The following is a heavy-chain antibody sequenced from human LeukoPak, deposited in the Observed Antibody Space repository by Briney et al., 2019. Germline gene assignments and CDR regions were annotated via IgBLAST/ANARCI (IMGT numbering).Heavy chain of an antibody. J-gene: IGHJ4*02. Sequence: PGGSLRLSCAASGFIFTNYFMSWVRQAPGKGLEWVASIKHDGSEKYYVDSVRGRFTISRDNTMNSLYLQMSSLRAEDTAVYYCATDRGWRTSGYYLYYFEYWVQGTLVTYSS. V-gene: IGHV3-7*01. CDR2: IKHDGSEK. CDR3: ATDRGWRTSGYYLYYFEY. D-gene: IGHD3-3*01. CDR1: GFIFTNYF.